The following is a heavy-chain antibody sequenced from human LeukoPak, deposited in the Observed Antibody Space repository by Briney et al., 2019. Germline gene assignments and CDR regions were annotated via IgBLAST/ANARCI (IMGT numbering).Heavy chain of an antibody. V-gene: IGHV4-61*02. Sequence: SQTLSLTCTVSGVYITNGLYFWNWIRQPAGKGLEWIGRIYSNGDTNYNPSLKSRVTISVDKSKNQFSLKLSSVTAADTAVYYCARRTPGLYFGYFYYYMDVWGKGATVTISS. CDR2: IYSNGDT. J-gene: IGHJ6*03. CDR3: ARRTPGLYFGYFYYYMDV. D-gene: IGHD3-16*02. CDR1: GVYITNGLYF.